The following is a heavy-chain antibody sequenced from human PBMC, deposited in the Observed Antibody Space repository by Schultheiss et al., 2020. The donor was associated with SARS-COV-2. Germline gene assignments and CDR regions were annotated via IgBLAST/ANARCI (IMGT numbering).Heavy chain of an antibody. CDR2: IYYSGST. CDR1: GGSISSGDYY. Sequence: SQTLSLTCTVSGGSISSGDYYWSWIRQPPGKGLEWIGYIYYSGSTYYNPSLKSRVTISVDTSKNQFSLKLSSVTAADTAVYYCAREDCSSPSSHNWFDPWGQGTLVTVSS. CDR3: AREDCSSPSSHNWFDP. J-gene: IGHJ5*02. V-gene: IGHV4-30-4*08. D-gene: IGHD2-2*01.